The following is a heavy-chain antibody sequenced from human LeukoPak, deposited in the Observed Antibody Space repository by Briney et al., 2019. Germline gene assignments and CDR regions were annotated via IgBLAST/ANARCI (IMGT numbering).Heavy chain of an antibody. J-gene: IGHJ4*02. D-gene: IGHD3-10*01. CDR1: GGSFSGYY. Sequence: PSETLSLTCAVYGGSFSGYYWSWIRQPPGKGLEWIGEINHSGSTNYNPSLKSRVTISVDTSKNQFSLKLSSVTAADTAVYYCARRVWFGELLPYYFDYWGQGTLVTVSS. V-gene: IGHV4-34*01. CDR2: INHSGST. CDR3: ARRVWFGELLPYYFDY.